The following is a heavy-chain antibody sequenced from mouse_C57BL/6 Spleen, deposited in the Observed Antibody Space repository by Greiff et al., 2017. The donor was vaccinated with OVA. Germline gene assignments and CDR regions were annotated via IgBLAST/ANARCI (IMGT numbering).Heavy chain of an antibody. J-gene: IGHJ4*01. CDR3: ARHEEGDYGYYYAMDY. CDR1: GYTFTEYT. Sequence: QVQLQQSGAELVKPGASVKLSCKASGYTFTEYTIHWVKQRSGQGLEWIGWFYPGSGSIKYNEKFKDKATLTADKSSSTVYMKLSRLTSEDSAVYYCARHEEGDYGYYYAMDYWGQGTSVTVSS. D-gene: IGHD1-2*01. V-gene: IGHV1-62-2*01. CDR2: FYPGSGSI.